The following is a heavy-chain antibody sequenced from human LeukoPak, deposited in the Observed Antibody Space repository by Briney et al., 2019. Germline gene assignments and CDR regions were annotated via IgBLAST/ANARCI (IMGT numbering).Heavy chain of an antibody. V-gene: IGHV4-34*01. Sequence: PSETLSLTCAVYGGSFSGYYWSWIRQPPGKGLEWIGEINHSGSTNYNPSLKSRVTISVDTSKNQFSLKLSSVTAADTAVYYCARGTAAGGYFDYWGQGTLVTVSS. CDR3: ARGTAAGGYFDY. J-gene: IGHJ4*02. CDR1: GGSFSGYY. D-gene: IGHD6-13*01. CDR2: INHSGST.